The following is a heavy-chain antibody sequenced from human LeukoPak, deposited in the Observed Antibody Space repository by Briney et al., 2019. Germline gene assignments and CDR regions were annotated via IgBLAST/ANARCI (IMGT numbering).Heavy chain of an antibody. J-gene: IGHJ4*02. Sequence: SETLSLTCTVSGSSISSWYWSWIRQPPGKGLEWIGYIYDSGNTNYNPSLKTRVTISADTSKNQLSLNLTSVTAADTAVYYCARETKLMGYSSGLGFNYWGQGTLVTVSS. D-gene: IGHD6-19*01. CDR2: IYDSGNT. V-gene: IGHV4-59*01. CDR1: GSSISSWY. CDR3: ARETKLMGYSSGLGFNY.